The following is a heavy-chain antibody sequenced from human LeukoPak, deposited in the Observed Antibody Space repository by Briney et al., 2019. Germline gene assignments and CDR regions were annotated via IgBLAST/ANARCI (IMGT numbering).Heavy chain of an antibody. Sequence: ASETLSLTCTVSGGSISSSSYYWGWIRQPPGKGLEWIGSIYYSGSTYYNPSLKSRVTISVDTSKNQFSLKLSSVTAADTAVYYCARAGNWGSGYWFDPWGQGTLVTVSS. CDR2: IYYSGST. D-gene: IGHD7-27*01. J-gene: IGHJ5*02. CDR1: GGSISSSSYY. V-gene: IGHV4-39*07. CDR3: ARAGNWGSGYWFDP.